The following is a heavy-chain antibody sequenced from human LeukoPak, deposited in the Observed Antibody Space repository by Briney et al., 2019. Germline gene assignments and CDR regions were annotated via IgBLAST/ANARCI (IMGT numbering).Heavy chain of an antibody. J-gene: IGHJ3*02. Sequence: SETLSLTCAVYGGSFSGYYWSWIRQPPGKGLEWIGEINHSGSTNYNPSLKSRVTISVDTSKNQFSLKLSSVTAADTAVYYCARGRLAVAGDAFDIWGQGTMVTVSS. CDR3: ARGRLAVAGDAFDI. CDR1: GGSFSGYY. CDR2: INHSGST. V-gene: IGHV4-34*01. D-gene: IGHD6-19*01.